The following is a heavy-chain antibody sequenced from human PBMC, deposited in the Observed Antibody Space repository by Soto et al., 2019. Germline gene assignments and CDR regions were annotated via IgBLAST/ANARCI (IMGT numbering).Heavy chain of an antibody. V-gene: IGHV2-26*01. CDR3: ARHGRGVGARPLDY. D-gene: IGHD1-26*01. Sequence: QVTLKESGPVLVRPTETLTLTCTVSGFSLSNARMGVTWIRQPPGKALEWLAHIFSNDEKSYSTSLKSRLTISKDTSKSQVVLNMTNMDPVDTATYYCARHGRGVGARPLDYWGQGTLVTVSS. J-gene: IGHJ4*02. CDR2: IFSNDEK. CDR1: GFSLSNARMG.